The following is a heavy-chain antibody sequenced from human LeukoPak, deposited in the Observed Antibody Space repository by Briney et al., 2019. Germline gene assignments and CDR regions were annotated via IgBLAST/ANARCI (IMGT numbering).Heavy chain of an antibody. J-gene: IGHJ4*02. Sequence: PGGSLRLSCAASGFTFRNPWMSLVRQAPGKGLEWVGHIKGKTDGGTKNYAGAVKGRFTISRDDSKTTLYLQMNSLKTEDTAVYYCTTGVDYYDRGFDYWGQGTLVTVSS. CDR2: IKGKTDGGTK. CDR1: GFTFRNPW. CDR3: TTGVDYYDRGFDY. D-gene: IGHD3-22*01. V-gene: IGHV3-15*01.